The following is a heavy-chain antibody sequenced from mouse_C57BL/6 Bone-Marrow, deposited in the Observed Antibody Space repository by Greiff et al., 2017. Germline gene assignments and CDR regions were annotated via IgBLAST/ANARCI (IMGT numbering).Heavy chain of an antibody. CDR2: ISYDVSN. D-gene: IGHD4-1*01. Sequence: EVPLQASGPGLVKPSQSLSLTCSVTGYSITSGYYWNWIRQFPGNKLEWMGYISYDVSNPYNPSLTNRSSITRDTSKNQFFLKLNSLTTEDTATYYCASGVLDYWGQGTTLTVSS. CDR3: ASGVLDY. V-gene: IGHV3-6*01. CDR1: GYSITSGYY. J-gene: IGHJ2*01.